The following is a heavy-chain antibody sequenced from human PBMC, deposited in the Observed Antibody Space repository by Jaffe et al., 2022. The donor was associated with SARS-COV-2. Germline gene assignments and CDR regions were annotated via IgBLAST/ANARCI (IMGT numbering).Heavy chain of an antibody. J-gene: IGHJ6*02. Sequence: QVTLKESGPVLVKPTETLTLTCTVSGFSLSNARMGVSWIRQPPGKALEWLAHIFSNDEKSYSTSLKSRLTISKDTSKSQVVLTMTNMDPVDTATYYCARIPGALTTVTTGFPYYYYYGMDVWGQGTTVTVSS. D-gene: IGHD4-17*01. V-gene: IGHV2-26*01. CDR1: GFSLSNARMG. CDR3: ARIPGALTTVTTGFPYYYYYGMDV. CDR2: IFSNDEK.